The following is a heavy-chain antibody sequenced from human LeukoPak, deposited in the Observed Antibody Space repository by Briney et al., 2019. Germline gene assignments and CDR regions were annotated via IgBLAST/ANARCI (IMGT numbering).Heavy chain of an antibody. V-gene: IGHV4-4*07. Sequence: SETLSLTCTVSGGSISSYYWSWIRQPAGKGLEWIGRIYTSGSTNYNPSLKSRVTMSVDTSKNQFSPKLSSVTAADTAVYYCARDRGGYSYGYNSGEFDYWGQGTLVTVSS. J-gene: IGHJ4*02. D-gene: IGHD5-18*01. CDR3: ARDRGGYSYGYNSGEFDY. CDR1: GGSISSYY. CDR2: IYTSGST.